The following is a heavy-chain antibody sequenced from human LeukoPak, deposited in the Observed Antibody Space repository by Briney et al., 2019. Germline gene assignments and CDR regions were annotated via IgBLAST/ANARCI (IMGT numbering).Heavy chain of an antibody. CDR3: ARRHGGIDAFDI. D-gene: IGHD4-23*01. Sequence: GGSLRLSCAASGFTFSSYSMNWVRQAPGKGLEWVSSISSSGSYIYYADSVKGRFTISRDNAKNSLYLQMNSLRAEDTAVYYCARRHGGIDAFDIWGQGTMVTVSS. V-gene: IGHV3-21*01. CDR1: GFTFSSYS. J-gene: IGHJ3*02. CDR2: ISSSGSYI.